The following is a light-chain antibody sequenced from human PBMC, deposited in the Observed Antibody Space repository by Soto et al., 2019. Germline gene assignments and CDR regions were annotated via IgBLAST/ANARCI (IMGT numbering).Light chain of an antibody. CDR2: DAS. V-gene: IGKV1-39*01. Sequence: DIQMTQSPSSLSSSGGDRVTISCRARQTINTYLNWYQQTPGTAPKLLIYDASSLQSGVPSRFRGSGSGTDFTLTITSLQPEDFATYYCQQSYTTPLTFGGGTKVDI. J-gene: IGKJ4*01. CDR1: QTINTY. CDR3: QQSYTTPLT.